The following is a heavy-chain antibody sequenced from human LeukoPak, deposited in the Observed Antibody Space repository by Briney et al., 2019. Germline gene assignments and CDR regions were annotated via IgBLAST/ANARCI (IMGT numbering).Heavy chain of an antibody. D-gene: IGHD3-22*01. Sequence: GGSLRLSCAASGFTLSNAWMSWVRQAPGKGLEWVGRIKSKTDGGTTDYAAPVKGRFTISRDDSKNTLYLQMNSLKTEDTAVYYCAKYYCDSSHISWGQGTLVTVSS. CDR2: IKSKTDGGTT. CDR3: AKYYCDSSHIS. CDR1: GFTLSNAW. V-gene: IGHV3-15*01. J-gene: IGHJ4*02.